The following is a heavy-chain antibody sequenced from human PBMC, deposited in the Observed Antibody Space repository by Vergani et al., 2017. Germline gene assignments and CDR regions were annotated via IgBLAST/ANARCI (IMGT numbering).Heavy chain of an antibody. D-gene: IGHD2-21*01. CDR2: IHNRGKT. CDR1: GYSIGSGFY. V-gene: IGHV4-38-2*01. CDR3: ARSQGDYWYFDL. J-gene: IGHJ2*01. Sequence: QVQLQESGPGLVKPSQTLSLTCSVTGYSIGSGFYWAWIRQSPGEGLQWLTSIHNRGKTYHNPSLKSRVSVSLDTSKNRFSLNLTSVTATDTAVYYCARSQGDYWYFDLWGPGSLVTVSS.